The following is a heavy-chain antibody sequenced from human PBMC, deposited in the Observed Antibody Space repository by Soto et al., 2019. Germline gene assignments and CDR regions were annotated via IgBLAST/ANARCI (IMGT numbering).Heavy chain of an antibody. J-gene: IGHJ5*02. CDR3: ARAPQWLARYAPRYKWFDP. CDR1: GFTFSSYS. V-gene: IGHV3-48*02. CDR2: ISSSSSTI. Sequence: EVQLVESGGGLVQPGGSLRLSCAASGFTFSSYSMNWVRQAPGKGLEWVSYISSSSSTIYYADSVKGRFTISRDNAKNSRYLEMNSLRDEDTGVYYCARAPQWLARYAPRYKWFDPWGQGTLVTVSS. D-gene: IGHD3-22*01.